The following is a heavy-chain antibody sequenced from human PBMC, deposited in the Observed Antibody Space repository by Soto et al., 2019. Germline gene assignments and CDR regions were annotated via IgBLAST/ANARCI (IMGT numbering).Heavy chain of an antibody. CDR1: GFSISSGGYY. J-gene: IGHJ6*02. V-gene: IGHV4-31*03. CDR3: ARRIAARGFDYYGMDV. CDR2: IYYSGST. D-gene: IGHD6-6*01. Sequence: SETLSLTCTSSGFSISSGGYYWSWIRQHPGKGLEWIGYIYYSGSTYYNPSLKSRVTISVDTSKNQFSLKLSSVTAADTAVYYCARRIAARGFDYYGMDVWGQGTTVTVSS.